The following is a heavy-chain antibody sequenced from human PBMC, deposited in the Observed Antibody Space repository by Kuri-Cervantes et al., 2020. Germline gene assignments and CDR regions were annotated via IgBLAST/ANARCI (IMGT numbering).Heavy chain of an antibody. D-gene: IGHD5-18*01. CDR3: ARDYQSWYWGGYSYAVDY. CDR2: VSSSGSTI. V-gene: IGHV3-11*01. CDR1: GFTFSDYY. J-gene: IGHJ4*02. Sequence: GESLKISCAASGFTFSDYYMSWIRQAPGKGLEWVPYVSSSGSTIYYADSVKGRFTISRDNAKNSLYLQMNSLRAEDTAVYYCARDYQSWYWGGYSYAVDYWGQGTLVTVSS.